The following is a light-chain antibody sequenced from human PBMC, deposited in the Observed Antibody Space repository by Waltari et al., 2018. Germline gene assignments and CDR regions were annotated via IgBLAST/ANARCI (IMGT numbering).Light chain of an antibody. Sequence: EVVMTLPPATLSVSPGERATLSCRASQSVNGDLAWYQQRPGQAPRLLIHDASTRATGIPVRFSGSGSGTEFTLTISSLQSEDSAIYCCQQYNNWPPTFGGGTKVEIK. CDR1: QSVNGD. CDR3: QQYNNWPPT. V-gene: IGKV3-15*01. J-gene: IGKJ4*01. CDR2: DAS.